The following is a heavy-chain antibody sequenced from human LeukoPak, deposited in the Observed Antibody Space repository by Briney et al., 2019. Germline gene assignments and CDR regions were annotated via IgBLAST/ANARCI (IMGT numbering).Heavy chain of an antibody. V-gene: IGHV3-66*04. CDR3: AEHGIAMMGGV. D-gene: IGHD3-22*01. J-gene: IGHJ6*04. Sequence: GGSLRLSCTASGFTVSSNYMSWVRQAPGKGLEWVSVIYSGGSTYYADSVKGRFTISRDNSKNTLSLQMNSLRAADTAVYYCAEHGIAMMGGVWGKGTTVSISS. CDR1: GFTVSSNY. CDR2: IYSGGST.